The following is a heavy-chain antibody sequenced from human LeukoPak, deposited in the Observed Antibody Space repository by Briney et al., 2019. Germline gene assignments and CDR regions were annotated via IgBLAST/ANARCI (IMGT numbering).Heavy chain of an antibody. CDR2: IYYSGST. D-gene: IGHD3-9*01. CDR1: GGSISSSSYY. Sequence: SETLSPTCTVSGGSISSSSYYWGWIRQPPGKGLEWIGSIYYSGSTYYNPSLKSRVTISVDTSKNQFSLKLSSVTAADTAVYYCARANYDILTGYLPGYYFDYWGQGTLVTVSS. V-gene: IGHV4-39*01. J-gene: IGHJ4*02. CDR3: ARANYDILTGYLPGYYFDY.